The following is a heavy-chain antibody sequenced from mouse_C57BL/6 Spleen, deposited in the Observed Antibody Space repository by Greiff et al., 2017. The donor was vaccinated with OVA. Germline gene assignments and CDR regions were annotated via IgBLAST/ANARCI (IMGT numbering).Heavy chain of an antibody. CDR1: GFTFSSYA. J-gene: IGHJ3*01. CDR3: TRGEGTGTFAY. V-gene: IGHV5-9-1*02. Sequence: EVKLMESGEGLVKPGGSLKLSCAASGFTFSSYAMSWVRQTPEKRLEWVAYISSGGDYIYYADTVKGRFTISRDNARNTLYLQMSSLKSEDTAMYYCTRGEGTGTFAYWGQGTLVTVSA. D-gene: IGHD4-1*01. CDR2: ISSGGDYI.